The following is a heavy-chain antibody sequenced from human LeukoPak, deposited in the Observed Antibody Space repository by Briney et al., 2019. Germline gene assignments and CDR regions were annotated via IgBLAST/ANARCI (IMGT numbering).Heavy chain of an antibody. J-gene: IGHJ1*01. CDR3: ARGRWYYYDSSGYFAEYFQH. CDR2: INHSGST. D-gene: IGHD3-22*01. CDR1: GGSFSGYY. V-gene: IGHV4-34*01. Sequence: SETLSLTCAVYGGSFSGYYWSWIRQPPGKGLEWIGEINHSGSTNYNPSLKSRVTISVDTSKNQFSLKLRSVTAADTAVYYCARGRWYYYDSSGYFAEYFQHWGQGTLVTVSS.